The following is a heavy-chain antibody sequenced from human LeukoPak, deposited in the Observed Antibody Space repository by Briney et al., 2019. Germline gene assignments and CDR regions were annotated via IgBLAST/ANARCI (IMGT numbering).Heavy chain of an antibody. CDR1: GGSISSGSYY. Sequence: PSETLSLTCTVSGGSISSGSYYWSWIRQPAGKGPEWIGRIYTSGSTNYNPSLKSRVTISVDTSKNQFSLKLSSVTAADTAVYYCARDLDSSGSYYFDYWGQGTLVTVSS. CDR3: ARDLDSSGSYYFDY. J-gene: IGHJ4*02. D-gene: IGHD3-22*01. V-gene: IGHV4-61*02. CDR2: IYTSGST.